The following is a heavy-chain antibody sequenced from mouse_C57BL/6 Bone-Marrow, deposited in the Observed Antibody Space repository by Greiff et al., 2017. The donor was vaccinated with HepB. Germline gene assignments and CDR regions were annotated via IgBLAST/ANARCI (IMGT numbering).Heavy chain of an antibody. Sequence: VQLQQPGAELVKPGASVKLSCKASGYTFTSYWMHWVKQRPGQGLEWIGMIHPNSGSTNYNEKFKSKATLTVDKSSSTAYMQLSSLTSEDSAVYYCARNGDYYGNYAMDYWGQGTSVTVSS. D-gene: IGHD1-2*01. V-gene: IGHV1-64*01. J-gene: IGHJ4*01. CDR2: IHPNSGST. CDR3: ARNGDYYGNYAMDY. CDR1: GYTFTSYW.